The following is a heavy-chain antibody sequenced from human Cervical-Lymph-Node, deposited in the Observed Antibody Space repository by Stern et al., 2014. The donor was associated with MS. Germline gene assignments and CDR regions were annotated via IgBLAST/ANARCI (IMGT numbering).Heavy chain of an antibody. J-gene: IGHJ4*02. V-gene: IGHV1-69*01. CDR3: ATDNYDTRGYYSVGLFDF. D-gene: IGHD3-22*01. CDR1: GGTFSKYG. CDR2: GIPLFGTT. Sequence: QVQLVQSGAEVKKPGSSVKVSCKASGGTFSKYGITWVRQAPGQGLEWMGGGIPLFGTTNVAQKFQGRVTITADGSTTTAYMELRSLESEDTAVYYCATDNYDTRGYYSVGLFDFWGQGTLVTVSS.